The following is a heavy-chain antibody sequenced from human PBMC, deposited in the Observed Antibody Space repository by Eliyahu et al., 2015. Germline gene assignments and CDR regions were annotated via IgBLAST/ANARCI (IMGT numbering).Heavy chain of an antibody. CDR3: ARPLYSSGWAGAFDI. Sequence: QVQLVESGGGVVQPGRSLRLSCAAXGFTFXNYGMHXVRQAPGKGLEWVAVISFDGGNKYYADSVKGRFTISRDNSKNTLYLQMNSLRAEDTAVYYCARPLYSSGWAGAFDIWGQGTMVTVSS. D-gene: IGHD6-19*01. CDR2: ISFDGGNK. CDR1: GFTFXNYG. V-gene: IGHV3-30*03. J-gene: IGHJ3*02.